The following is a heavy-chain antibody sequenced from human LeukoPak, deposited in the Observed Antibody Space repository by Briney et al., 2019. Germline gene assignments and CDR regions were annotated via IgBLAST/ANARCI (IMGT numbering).Heavy chain of an antibody. Sequence: SVKVSCKASGGTLSSYAISWVRQAPGQGLEWMGRITPILGITNYAQKFQGRVTITADKSTSTAYMELSSLRSDDTAVYYCARDPSGGYVPYFDYWGQGTLVTVSS. J-gene: IGHJ4*02. CDR3: ARDPSGGYVPYFDY. CDR2: ITPILGIT. CDR1: GGTLSSYA. D-gene: IGHD3-16*01. V-gene: IGHV1-69*04.